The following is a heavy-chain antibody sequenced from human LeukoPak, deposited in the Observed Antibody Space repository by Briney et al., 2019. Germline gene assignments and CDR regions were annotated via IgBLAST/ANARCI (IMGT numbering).Heavy chain of an antibody. CDR2: ISYDGNNK. Sequence: GGSLRLSCAASGFTFSSYGMDWVRQAPGKGLEWVTFISYDGNNKKYADSVAGRFTISRDNSKNTLYLQMNSVRPEDTALYYCVRKIGSPPSPGHFDYWGQGTLVTASS. CDR1: GFTFSSYG. V-gene: IGHV3-30*03. J-gene: IGHJ4*02. CDR3: VRKIGSPPSPGHFDY. D-gene: IGHD1-26*01.